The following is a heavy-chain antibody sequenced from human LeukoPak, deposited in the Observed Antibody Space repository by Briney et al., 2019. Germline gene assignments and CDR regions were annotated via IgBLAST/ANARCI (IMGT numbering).Heavy chain of an antibody. D-gene: IGHD2-15*01. CDR3: ARDHCSGGRCCSEGADNNY. CDR1: GYTFIGYY. V-gene: IGHV1-2*02. Sequence: ASVKVSCKASGYTFIGYYIHWVRQAPGQGLEWMGWINPNSGGTNYAQKFQGRVTMTRNTSISTAYMEVSRLRSDDTAMYYCARDHCSGGRCCSEGADNNYWGQGTLVTVSS. J-gene: IGHJ4*02. CDR2: INPNSGGT.